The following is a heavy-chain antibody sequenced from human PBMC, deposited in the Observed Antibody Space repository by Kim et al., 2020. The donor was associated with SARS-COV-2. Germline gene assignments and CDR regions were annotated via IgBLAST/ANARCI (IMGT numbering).Heavy chain of an antibody. CDR1: GFTFSIYW. CDR2: IKPDGTET. CDR3: ARESGTFDY. V-gene: IGHV3-7*03. D-gene: IGHD6-25*01. J-gene: IGHJ4*02. Sequence: GGSLRLSCAASGFTFSIYWMNWVRQAPGKGLEWVGNIKPDGTETYYVDSVKGRFTISRDNAKNSLYLQMDSLRDEDTAVYYCARESGTFDYWGQGTLVTVSS.